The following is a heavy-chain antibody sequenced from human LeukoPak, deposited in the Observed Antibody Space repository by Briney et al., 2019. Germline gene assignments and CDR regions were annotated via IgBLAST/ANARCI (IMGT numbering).Heavy chain of an antibody. J-gene: IGHJ4*02. V-gene: IGHV3-49*03. CDR1: GFTFSDYA. CDR3: TRENRYFDCFQADS. Sequence: GGSLRLSCTASGFTFSDYAMSWFRQAPGKGLEWVGFIRNKAYGGTAEYAASVKGRFTISRDDSKTTAYLQMNSLKTEDTAVYYCTRENRYFDCFQADSWGQGTLVTVS. CDR2: IRNKAYGGTA. D-gene: IGHD3-9*01.